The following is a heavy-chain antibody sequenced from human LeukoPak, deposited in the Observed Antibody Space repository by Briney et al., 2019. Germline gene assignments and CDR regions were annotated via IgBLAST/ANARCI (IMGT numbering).Heavy chain of an antibody. J-gene: IGHJ5*02. D-gene: IGHD1-26*01. CDR3: AKRQGPNSGSYDYFDP. Sequence: PSETLSLTCTVSGGSISSYYWSWIRQPPGQGLEWIAYIHSSGYTNYNPSLKSRVTISVDTSKNHFSLKVSSVTAADTAVYYCAKRQGPNSGSYDYFDPWGQGTLVTVSS. CDR1: GGSISSYY. V-gene: IGHV4-4*09. CDR2: IHSSGYT.